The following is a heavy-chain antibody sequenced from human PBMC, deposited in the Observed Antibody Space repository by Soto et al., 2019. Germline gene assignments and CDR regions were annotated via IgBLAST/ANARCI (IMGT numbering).Heavy chain of an antibody. CDR3: TRRPTRDTGGGVDY. CDR1: GGSISTNNW. J-gene: IGHJ4*02. CDR2: ISHSGRT. V-gene: IGHV4-4*02. D-gene: IGHD2-8*02. Sequence: QVQLQESGPGLVQPSGTLSLTCAVSGGSISTNNWWTWVRQPPGKGLEWIGEISHSGRTAYNTSLKSRVTISVDKSKNQISLRLSSVTAADTADYYCTRRPTRDTGGGVDYWGQGTLVTVSS.